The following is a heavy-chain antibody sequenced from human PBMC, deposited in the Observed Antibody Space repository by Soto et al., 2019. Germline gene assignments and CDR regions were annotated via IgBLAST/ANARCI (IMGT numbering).Heavy chain of an antibody. V-gene: IGHV4-30-4*01. D-gene: IGHD3-9*01. CDR2: IYYSGST. CDR1: GGSISSGDYY. CDR3: ARAPLRYFDWLSDYYYYGMDV. Sequence: SETLSLTCTVSGGSISSGDYYWSWIRQPPGKGLEWIGYIYYSGSTYYNPSLKSRVTISVDTSKNQFSLKLSSVTAADTAVYYCARAPLRYFDWLSDYYYYGMDVWGQGPTVTVSS. J-gene: IGHJ6*02.